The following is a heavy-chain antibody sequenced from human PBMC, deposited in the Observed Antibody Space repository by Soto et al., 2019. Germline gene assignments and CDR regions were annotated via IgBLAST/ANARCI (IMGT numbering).Heavy chain of an antibody. CDR1: GGSISSGDYY. CDR3: ARETDSSSTGPDY. Sequence: PSETLSLTCTVSGGSISSGDYYWSWIRQPPGKGLEWIGYIYYSGSTYYNPSLKSRVTISVDTSKNQFSLKLSSVTAADTAVYYCARETDSSSTGPDYWGQGTLVTVS. J-gene: IGHJ4*02. D-gene: IGHD6-6*01. CDR2: IYYSGST. V-gene: IGHV4-30-4*01.